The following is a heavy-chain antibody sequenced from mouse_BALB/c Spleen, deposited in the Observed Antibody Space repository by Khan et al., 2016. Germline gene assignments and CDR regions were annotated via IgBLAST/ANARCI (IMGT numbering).Heavy chain of an antibody. Sequence: QVRLQQSGTELPRPGASVKLSCKASGYTFTDYYLHWVKQRTGQGLEWIGEIFPGSGSTYYNEKFKGKASLTADTSSSMAYMQLSSLTSEDSAVYFCARSYYGYFAMDYWGHGASVTVSS. CDR1: GYTFTDYY. CDR3: ARSYYGYFAMDY. J-gene: IGHJ4*01. CDR2: IFPGSGST. V-gene: IGHV1-77*01. D-gene: IGHD1-2*01.